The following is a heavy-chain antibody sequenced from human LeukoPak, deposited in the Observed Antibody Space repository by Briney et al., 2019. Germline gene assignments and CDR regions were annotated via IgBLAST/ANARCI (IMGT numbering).Heavy chain of an antibody. D-gene: IGHD1-26*01. CDR2: FDPEDGET. CDR1: GYTLTELS. V-gene: IGHV1-24*01. CDR3: ATAGLIVGAHFDY. J-gene: IGHJ4*02. Sequence: ASVKVSCKVSGYTLTELSMHWVRQAPGEGLEWMGGFDPEDGETIYAQKFQGRVTMTEDTSTDTAYMELSSLRSEDTAVYYCATAGLIVGAHFDYWGQGTLVTVSS.